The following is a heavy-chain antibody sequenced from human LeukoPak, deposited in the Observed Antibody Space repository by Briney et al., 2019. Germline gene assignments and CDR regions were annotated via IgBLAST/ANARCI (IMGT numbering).Heavy chain of an antibody. CDR3: ARDSGDLDFDS. Sequence: QTPSLTCAISGDSVSSTSAAWNWIRQSPSGGLEWLGRTYYRSKWSNDYAVSVKSRITINPDTSKNQFSLQLNSVTPEDTAVYYCARDSGDLDFDSWGQGTLVTVSS. D-gene: IGHD4-17*01. CDR1: GDSVSSTSAA. CDR2: TYYRSKWSN. V-gene: IGHV6-1*01. J-gene: IGHJ4*02.